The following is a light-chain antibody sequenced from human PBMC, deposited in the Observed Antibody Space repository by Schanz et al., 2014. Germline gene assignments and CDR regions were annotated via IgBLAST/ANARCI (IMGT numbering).Light chain of an antibody. CDR2: GAS. Sequence: DIQMTQSPSSLSASVGDRVTISCRASQSITSFLNWYQHKPGRAPKLLIFGASSLQSGVPSRFSGSGSGTDFTLTISSLQPDDFATYYCQHETFGQGTKLEIK. J-gene: IGKJ2*01. CDR1: QSITSF. V-gene: IGKV1-39*01. CDR3: QHET.